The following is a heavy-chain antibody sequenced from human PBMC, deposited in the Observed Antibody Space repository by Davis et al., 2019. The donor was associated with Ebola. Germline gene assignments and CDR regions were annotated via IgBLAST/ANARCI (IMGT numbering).Heavy chain of an antibody. CDR2: ISVSSSTI. Sequence: PGGSLRLSCAASGFTFSQYRFHWVRQAPGKGLEWVSYISVSSSTIYYADSVKGRFTISRDDAKNSLYLQMNSLRDEDTAVYYCARDRRNWDNDAFDIWGQGTMVTVSS. J-gene: IGHJ3*02. CDR1: GFTFSQYR. D-gene: IGHD1/OR15-1a*01. V-gene: IGHV3-48*02. CDR3: ARDRRNWDNDAFDI.